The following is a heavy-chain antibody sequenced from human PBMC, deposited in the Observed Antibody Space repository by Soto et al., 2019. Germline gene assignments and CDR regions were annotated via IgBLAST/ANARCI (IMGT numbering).Heavy chain of an antibody. CDR3: ARGSSSYYDYGMDV. D-gene: IGHD6-6*01. Sequence: SETLSLTCAVSGDSISRGGYSWTWIRQPPGKALEWIGNIYDSGSTSYNPSLKSRVTMSVDRSKNQFSLKLTSVTAADTAVYFCARGSSSYYDYGMDVWGQWTTVTVS. CDR2: IYDSGST. CDR1: GDSISRGGYS. V-gene: IGHV4-30-2*01. J-gene: IGHJ6*02.